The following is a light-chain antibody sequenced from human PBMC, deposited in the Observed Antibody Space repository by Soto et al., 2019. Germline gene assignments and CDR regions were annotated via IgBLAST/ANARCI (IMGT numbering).Light chain of an antibody. CDR1: QSVDNN. CDR2: GAS. V-gene: IGKV3-15*01. CDR3: QQYKNWPPCT. J-gene: IGKJ2*02. Sequence: EIVMTQSPATLSVSPGERATLSCRASQSVDNNLAWYQQKPGQAPRLLLYGASTRATGIPARFSGSGSGTEFTLTISSLQSEDFAVYYCQQYKNWPPCTFGQGTKVDIK.